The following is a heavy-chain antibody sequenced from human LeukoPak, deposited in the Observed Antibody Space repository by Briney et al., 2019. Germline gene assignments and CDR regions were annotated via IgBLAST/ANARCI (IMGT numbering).Heavy chain of an antibody. CDR2: ISVNGGGT. D-gene: IGHD6-13*01. Sequence: GGSLRLSCAASGFTFSSYAMSWVRQAPGKGLEWVSAISVNGGGTYYADSVKGRFTISRDNSKNTLYLQMNSLRAEDTAAYYCAKKYSSSWYGFDYWGQGTLVTVSS. CDR1: GFTFSSYA. J-gene: IGHJ4*02. CDR3: AKKYSSSWYGFDY. V-gene: IGHV3-23*01.